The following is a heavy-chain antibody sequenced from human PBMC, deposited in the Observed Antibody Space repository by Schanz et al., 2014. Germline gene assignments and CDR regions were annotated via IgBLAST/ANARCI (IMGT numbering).Heavy chain of an antibody. Sequence: QVHLVESGGGLVKPGGSLRLSCAASGFTFSDYYMTWIRQAPGKGLEWVSYINGGGETTYYADSVRGRFTISRDNAKNSLSLQMNSLSAESTAKYYCARGNYGMDVWGQGTTVTVSS. J-gene: IGHJ6*02. CDR1: GFTFSDYY. V-gene: IGHV3-11*01. CDR3: ARGNYGMDV. CDR2: INGGGETT.